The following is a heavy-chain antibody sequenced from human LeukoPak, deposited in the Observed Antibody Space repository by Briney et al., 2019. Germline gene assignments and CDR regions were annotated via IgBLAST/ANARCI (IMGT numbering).Heavy chain of an antibody. CDR3: TRRPYSSSWYYFDY. V-gene: IGHV3-7*01. CDR2: IKEDGSET. J-gene: IGHJ4*02. CDR1: GFTFKKYW. D-gene: IGHD6-13*01. Sequence: PGGSLRLSCAASGFTFKKYWMNWVRQVPGKGLECLANIKEDGSETYYADSVKGRFTISRDNPKNLLFLQINSLRVEDTAVYYCTRRPYSSSWYYFDYWGQGTLVTVSS.